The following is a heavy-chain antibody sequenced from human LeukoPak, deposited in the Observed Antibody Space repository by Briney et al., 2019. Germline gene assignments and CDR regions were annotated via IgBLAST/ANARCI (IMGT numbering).Heavy chain of an antibody. Sequence: PSETLSLTCAVSGGSISSGGYSWSWVRQPPGKGLEWIGYVYYSGNTNYNPSLKSRVIISVDTSKNQFSLKLYSVTAADSAVYYCARDTTYYYMDVWGKGTTVTVSS. CDR1: GGSISSGGYS. CDR2: VYYSGNT. CDR3: ARDTTYYYMDV. V-gene: IGHV4-61*08. J-gene: IGHJ6*03. D-gene: IGHD2/OR15-2a*01.